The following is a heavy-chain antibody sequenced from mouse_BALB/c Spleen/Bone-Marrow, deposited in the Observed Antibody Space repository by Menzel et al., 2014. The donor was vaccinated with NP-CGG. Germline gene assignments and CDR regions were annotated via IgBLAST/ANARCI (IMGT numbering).Heavy chain of an antibody. D-gene: IGHD1-1*01. J-gene: IGHJ4*01. V-gene: IGHV5-6-2*01. CDR3: ARRFTTGVTTGAMDY. Sequence: EVNVVESGGGLVKLGGSLKLSCAASGFTFSSYYMSWVRQTPEKRLELVAAINSNGGGTYYPDTVKGRFTISRDNAKNTLYLQMSSLRSEDTALYYYARRFTTGVTTGAMDYWGQGPSVTGSS. CDR1: GFTFSSYY. CDR2: INSNGGGT.